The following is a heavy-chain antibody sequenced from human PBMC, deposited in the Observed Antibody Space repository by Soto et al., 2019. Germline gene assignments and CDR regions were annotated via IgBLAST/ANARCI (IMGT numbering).Heavy chain of an antibody. CDR3: ARARRNGYNSLPLPFDC. CDR2: IYYSGST. Sequence: QVQLQESGPGLVKPSETLSLTCSVSGGSISSYYWSWIRQPPGKGLEWIGYIYYSGSTTYNPSLKGRVTISVDTSKNHFSLRLSSVTAADTAVYYCARARRNGYNSLPLPFDCWGQGTLVTVSS. D-gene: IGHD5-12*01. V-gene: IGHV4-59*01. J-gene: IGHJ4*02. CDR1: GGSISSYY.